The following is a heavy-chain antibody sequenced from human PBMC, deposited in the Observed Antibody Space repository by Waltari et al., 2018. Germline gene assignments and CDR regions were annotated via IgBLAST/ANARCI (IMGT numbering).Heavy chain of an antibody. V-gene: IGHV3-7*03. CDR2: IKQDGSEK. J-gene: IGHJ4*02. CDR3: ARDTTGGLGHFDY. Sequence: DVQLVESGVGLVQPGGSLILSCAASGFIFSHLWMRLVRQAPGKGLEWVANIKQDGSEKYYVDSVKGRFTISRDNAKNSLYLQMNSLRAEDTAVYFCARDTTGGLGHFDYWGQGTLVTVPS. D-gene: IGHD1-1*01. CDR1: GFIFSHLW.